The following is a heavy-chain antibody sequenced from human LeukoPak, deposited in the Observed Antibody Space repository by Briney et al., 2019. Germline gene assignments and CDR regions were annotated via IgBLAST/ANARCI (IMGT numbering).Heavy chain of an antibody. Sequence: SEPLSLLCAVYGGLLSGYYWRWMRQSPGKGLEWLGEINHSGSTNYNPSLKSRVTISVDTSKNQFSLKLSSVTAADTAVYYCARGGGMVAEYNWFDPWGQGTLVTVSS. CDR1: GGLLSGYY. CDR3: ARGGGMVAEYNWFDP. CDR2: INHSGST. V-gene: IGHV4-34*01. J-gene: IGHJ5*02. D-gene: IGHD3-10*01.